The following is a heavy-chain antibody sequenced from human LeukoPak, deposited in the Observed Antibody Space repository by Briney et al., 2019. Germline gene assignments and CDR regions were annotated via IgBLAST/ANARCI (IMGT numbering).Heavy chain of an antibody. J-gene: IGHJ5*02. CDR1: GFTFSSYW. CDR2: INSDGSST. V-gene: IGHV3-74*01. CDR3: ARDSAAGFNWFDP. Sequence: WGSLRLSCAASGFTFSSYWMHWVRQAPGKGLVWVSHINSDGSSTTYADSVKGRFTISRDNAKNTLYLQMNSLRAEDTAVYYCARDSAAGFNWFDPWGQGTLVTVSS. D-gene: IGHD6-13*01.